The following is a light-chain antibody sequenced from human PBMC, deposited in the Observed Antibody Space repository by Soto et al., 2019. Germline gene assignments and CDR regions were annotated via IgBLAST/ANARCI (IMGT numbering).Light chain of an antibody. J-gene: IGKJ5*01. V-gene: IGKV3-15*01. CDR2: YAS. Sequence: EIMMTQSPATLSVSPGERATLSCRASQSVRNNLAWYQQKPGQAPRLLIYYASTRATGIPARFSGSGSGTELPLTISSLQSEDFALYYCQQYNNWPPITFGQGTRLEI. CDR1: QSVRNN. CDR3: QQYNNWPPIT.